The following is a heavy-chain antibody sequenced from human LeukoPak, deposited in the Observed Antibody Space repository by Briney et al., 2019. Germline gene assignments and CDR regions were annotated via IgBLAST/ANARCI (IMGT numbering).Heavy chain of an antibody. CDR3: ARDRRTNGYSSSWYGSDWFDP. V-gene: IGHV3-48*03. Sequence: QSGGSLRLSCAASGFTFSSYEMNWVRQAPGKGLEWVSYISSSGSTIYYADSVKGRFTISRDNAKNSLYLQMNSLRAEDTALYYCARDRRTNGYSSSWYGSDWFDPWGQGTLVTVSS. CDR2: ISSSGSTI. CDR1: GFTFSSYE. J-gene: IGHJ5*02. D-gene: IGHD6-13*01.